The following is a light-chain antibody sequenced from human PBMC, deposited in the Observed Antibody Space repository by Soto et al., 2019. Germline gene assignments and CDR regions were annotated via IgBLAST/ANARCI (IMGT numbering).Light chain of an antibody. CDR3: QQYNNWPKT. V-gene: IGKV3-15*01. CDR2: GAS. J-gene: IGKJ1*01. Sequence: EIVMTQSPATLSVSPGGRATLSCRASQSVSSNLAWYQQKPGQAPRLLIYGASTRATGIPARSSGSGSGTEFTLTISSLQSEDFAVYYCQQYNNWPKTFGQGTKVDI. CDR1: QSVSSN.